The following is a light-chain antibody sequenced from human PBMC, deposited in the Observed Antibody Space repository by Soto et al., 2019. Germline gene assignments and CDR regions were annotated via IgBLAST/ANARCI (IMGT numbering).Light chain of an antibody. Sequence: EIVMKQSPATLSVSQGERATLSCRASQSVSTKLAWYQQKPGQAPRLLIYDTSTRATGIPARFSGSGSGTEFTLTISSLQSEDFAVYCCQQDNNWPPITFGQGTRLEI. J-gene: IGKJ5*01. V-gene: IGKV3-15*01. CDR3: QQDNNWPPIT. CDR2: DTS. CDR1: QSVSTK.